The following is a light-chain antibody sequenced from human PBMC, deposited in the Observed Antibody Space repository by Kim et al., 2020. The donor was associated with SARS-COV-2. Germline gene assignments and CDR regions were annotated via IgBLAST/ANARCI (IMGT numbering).Light chain of an antibody. J-gene: IGKJ1*01. CDR2: ATS. CDR1: QGISNY. CDR3: QKYDSAPWT. V-gene: IGKV1-27*01. Sequence: DIQMTQSPSSLSASVGDEVTITCRASQGISNYLAWYQQKPGKAPKLLIYATSTLQSGVPSRFRGSRSGTDFTLIITRLQPEDVATYDCQKYDSAPWTFGQGTKVDI.